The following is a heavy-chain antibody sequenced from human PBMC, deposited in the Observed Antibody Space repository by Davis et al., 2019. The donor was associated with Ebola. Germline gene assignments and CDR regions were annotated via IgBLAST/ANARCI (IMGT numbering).Heavy chain of an antibody. CDR3: ARDSGLGMDV. D-gene: IGHD3-10*01. CDR1: GFTFSDYY. Sequence: GSLRLSCAASGFTFSDYYMSWIRQPPGKGLEWIGYIYYSGSTNYNPSLKSRVTISVDTSKNQFSLKLSSVTAADTAVYYCARDSGLGMDVWGQGTTVTVSS. V-gene: IGHV4-59*01. J-gene: IGHJ6*02. CDR2: IYYSGST.